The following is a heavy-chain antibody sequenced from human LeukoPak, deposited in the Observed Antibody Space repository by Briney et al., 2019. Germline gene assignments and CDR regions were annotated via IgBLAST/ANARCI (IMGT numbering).Heavy chain of an antibody. CDR3: AKGRSSRSWYEAGYFQH. V-gene: IGHV3-9*01. D-gene: IGHD6-13*01. Sequence: SGRSLRLSCAASGFTFDDYAMHWVRQVPGKGLEWVSGISWNSGSIGYADSVKGRFTISRDNAKNFLFLKMNNLRAEDTALYYCAKGRSSRSWYEAGYFQHWGQGTLVTVSS. CDR1: GFTFDDYA. CDR2: ISWNSGSI. J-gene: IGHJ1*01.